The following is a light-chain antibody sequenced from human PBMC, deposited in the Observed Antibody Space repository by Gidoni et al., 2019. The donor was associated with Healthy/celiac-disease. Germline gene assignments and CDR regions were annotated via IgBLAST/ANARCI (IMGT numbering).Light chain of an antibody. CDR1: QDISNY. Sequence: DIQMTQSPSSLSASVGDRVTITCQASQDISNYLNWYQQKPGKAPKLLIYDASNLETGVPSMFSGSGSGTDFTFTISSLQPEDIATYYWQQYDNLPRTFGQGTRLEIK. J-gene: IGKJ5*01. V-gene: IGKV1-33*01. CDR3: QQYDNLPRT. CDR2: DAS.